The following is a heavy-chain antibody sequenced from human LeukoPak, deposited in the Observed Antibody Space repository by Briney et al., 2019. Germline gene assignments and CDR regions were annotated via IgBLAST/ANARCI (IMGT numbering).Heavy chain of an antibody. J-gene: IGHJ4*02. CDR1: GFNFSTYE. D-gene: IGHD6-13*01. CDR2: ISRSGSTI. CDR3: ARRKQQLSSVLDY. V-gene: IGHV3-48*03. Sequence: GGSLRLSCAASGFNFSTYEMNWVRQAPGKGLEWVTYISRSGSTIYYADSVKGRFTISRDNAKNSLYLHMNNLRAEDTAVYYCARRKQQLSSVLDYWGQGSLVTVSS.